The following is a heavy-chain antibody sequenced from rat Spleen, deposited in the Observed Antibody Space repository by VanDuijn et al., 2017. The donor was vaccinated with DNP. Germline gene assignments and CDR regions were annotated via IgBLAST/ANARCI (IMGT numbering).Heavy chain of an antibody. D-gene: IGHD1-11*01. Sequence: QVQLKESGPGLVQPSQTLSLTCTVSGFSLTSYGVSWVRQPPGKGLEWIAAISTGGGTYYTSVLKSRLSLSRDTSQSQVFLKISSLQTEDTAIYFCTRERGYGGNQPVLDYWGQGVRVTVSS. J-gene: IGHJ2*01. CDR2: ISTGGGT. CDR3: TRERGYGGNQPVLDY. CDR1: GFSLTSYG. V-gene: IGHV2S12*01.